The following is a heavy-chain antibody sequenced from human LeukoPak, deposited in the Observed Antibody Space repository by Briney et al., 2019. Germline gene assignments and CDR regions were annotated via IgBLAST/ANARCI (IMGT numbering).Heavy chain of an antibody. V-gene: IGHV3-23*01. CDR3: AKGGSYYDCCIDS. Sequence: GGSLSLSCAPSGLTSRSFATRCDSPAPGKGLEWVSAISGSGGRTYYADSVKGRFTISRDNSKNTRYLQMNSLRAEDTAVYYCAKGGSYYDCCIDSWGQGTLVTVSS. CDR2: ISGSGGRT. J-gene: IGHJ4*02. CDR1: GLTSRSFA. D-gene: IGHD3-3*01.